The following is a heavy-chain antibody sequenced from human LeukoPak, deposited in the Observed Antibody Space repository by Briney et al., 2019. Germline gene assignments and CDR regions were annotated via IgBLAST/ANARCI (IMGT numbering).Heavy chain of an antibody. CDR3: ARVPKDTAMNAYYFDY. V-gene: IGHV3-48*04. CDR2: ISSSGSTI. J-gene: IGHJ4*02. Sequence: GGSLRLSCAASGFTFSSYSMNWVRQAPGKGLEWVSYISSSGSTIYYADSVKGRFTISRDNAKNSLYLQMNSLRAEDTAVYYCARVPKDTAMNAYYFDYWGQGTLVTVSS. D-gene: IGHD5-18*01. CDR1: GFTFSSYS.